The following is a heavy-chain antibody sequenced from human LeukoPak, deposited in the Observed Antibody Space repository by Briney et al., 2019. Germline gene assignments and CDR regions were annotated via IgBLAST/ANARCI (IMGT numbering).Heavy chain of an antibody. V-gene: IGHV3-15*01. CDR2: IKRKTDGGTT. D-gene: IGHD5-12*01. CDR3: TTAQYSFGRDAFDI. J-gene: IGHJ3*02. CDR1: GFTFSSAW. Sequence: GGSLRLSCAASGFTFSSAWISWVRQPPGKGLEWVGRIKRKTDGGTTDYDAPVKGRFTISRDDSKNTLFLQMNSLRTEDTGVYYCTTAQYSFGRDAFDIWGHGTMVTVSS.